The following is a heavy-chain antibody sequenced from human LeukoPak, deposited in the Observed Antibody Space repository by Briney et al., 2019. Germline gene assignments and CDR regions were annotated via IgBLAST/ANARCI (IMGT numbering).Heavy chain of an antibody. Sequence: PGGSLRLSCAASGFTVSSNYMSWVRQAPGKGLEWVSSISSSSSYIYYADSVKGRFTISRDNAKNSLYLQMNSLRAEDTAVYYCARDQYCSGGSCPFDYWGQGTLVTVSS. D-gene: IGHD2-15*01. CDR1: GFTVSSNY. CDR2: ISSSSSYI. J-gene: IGHJ4*02. CDR3: ARDQYCSGGSCPFDY. V-gene: IGHV3-21*01.